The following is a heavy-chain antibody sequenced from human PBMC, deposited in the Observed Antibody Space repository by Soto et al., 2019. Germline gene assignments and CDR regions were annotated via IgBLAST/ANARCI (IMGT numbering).Heavy chain of an antibody. CDR3: AKDKGSRWYEIDY. CDR2: ISGSGGST. CDR1: GFTFSNYA. Sequence: EVQLLESGGGLVQPGGSLRLSCAASGFTFSNYAVTWVRQAPGKGLEWVSTISGSGGSTYYADSVKGRFTLSRDNSKNTLSLQMNSLRAEDTAVYYCAKDKGSRWYEIDYWGQGTLGTVSS. D-gene: IGHD6-13*01. J-gene: IGHJ4*02. V-gene: IGHV3-23*01.